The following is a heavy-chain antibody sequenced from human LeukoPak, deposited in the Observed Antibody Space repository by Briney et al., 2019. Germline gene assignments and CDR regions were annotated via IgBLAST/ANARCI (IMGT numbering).Heavy chain of an antibody. CDR1: GGSLSSGDYY. J-gene: IGHJ2*01. CDR2: IYYSGST. D-gene: IGHD2-15*01. CDR3: ARDRRGGSYFDL. Sequence: PSETLSLTCTVSGGSLSSGDYYWSWIRQPPGKGLEWIGYIYYSGSTYYNPSLKSRVTISVDTSKNQFSLKLSSVTAADTAVYYCARDRRGGSYFDLWGRGTLVTVSS. V-gene: IGHV4-30-4*01.